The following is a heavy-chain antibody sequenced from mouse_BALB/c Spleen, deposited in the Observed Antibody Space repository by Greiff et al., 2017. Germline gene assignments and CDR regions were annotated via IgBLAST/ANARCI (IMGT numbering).Heavy chain of an antibody. V-gene: IGHV5-9-4*01. CDR3: AREGSTHFDY. CDR1: GFTFSSYA. Sequence: EVQVVESGGGLVKPGGSLKLSCAASGFTFSSYAMSWVRQSPEKRLEWVAEISSGGSYTYYPDTVTGRFTISRDNAKNTLYLEMSSLRSEDTAMYYCAREGSTHFDYWGQGTTLTVSS. D-gene: IGHD1-1*01. J-gene: IGHJ2*01. CDR2: ISSGGSYT.